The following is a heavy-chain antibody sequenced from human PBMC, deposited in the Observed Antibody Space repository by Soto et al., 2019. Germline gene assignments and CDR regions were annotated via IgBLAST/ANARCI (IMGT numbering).Heavy chain of an antibody. J-gene: IGHJ4*02. CDR3: AALSSYY. CDR2: ISYDGSNK. CDR1: GFTFSSYG. D-gene: IGHD3-10*01. Sequence: GGSLRLSCAASGFTFSSYGMHWVRQAPGKGLEWVAVISYDGSNKYYADSVKGRFTISRDNSKNTLYLQMNSLRAEDTAVYYCAALSSYYWGQGTLVTVSS. V-gene: IGHV3-30*03.